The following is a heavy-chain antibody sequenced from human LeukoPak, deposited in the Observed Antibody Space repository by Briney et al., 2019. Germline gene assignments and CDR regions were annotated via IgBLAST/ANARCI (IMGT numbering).Heavy chain of an antibody. V-gene: IGHV3-23*01. CDR1: GFTFSNYA. Sequence: GGSLRLSCAASGFTFSNYAMSWVRQAPGKGLEWVSVISGSGGTTYYADSVKGRFTISRDNAKNSLYLHMNSLRAEDTAVYYCARGDGSGSYNFDYWGQGTLVTVSS. D-gene: IGHD3-10*01. CDR2: ISGSGGTT. CDR3: ARGDGSGSYNFDY. J-gene: IGHJ4*02.